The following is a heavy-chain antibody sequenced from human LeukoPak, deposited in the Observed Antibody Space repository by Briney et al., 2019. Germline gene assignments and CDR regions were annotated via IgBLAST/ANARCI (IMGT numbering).Heavy chain of an antibody. J-gene: IGHJ3*02. CDR1: GFTFSDYY. CDR3: ARDRYDFWSGSDAFDI. Sequence: GGSLRLSCAASGFTFSDYYMSWVRQAPGKGLEWVANIKQDGSEKYYVDSVKGRFTISRDNAKNSLYLQMNSLRAEGTAVYYCARDRYDFWSGSDAFDIWGQGTMVTVSS. V-gene: IGHV3-7*01. D-gene: IGHD3-3*01. CDR2: IKQDGSEK.